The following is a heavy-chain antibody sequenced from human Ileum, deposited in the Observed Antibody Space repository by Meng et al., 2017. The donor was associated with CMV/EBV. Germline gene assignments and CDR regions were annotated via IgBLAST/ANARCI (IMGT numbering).Heavy chain of an antibody. CDR3: ARVDGSDWYPYFHH. CDR1: EFTVSRNY. J-gene: IGHJ1*01. Sequence: AASEFTVSRNYMSWVRQAPGKGLEWVSIIYNGGNTYYADSVKGRFTISRDNSRNTVYLQMNSLRADDTAVYYCARVDGSDWYPYFHHWGQGTLVTVSS. CDR2: IYNGGNT. V-gene: IGHV3-66*02. D-gene: IGHD6-19*01.